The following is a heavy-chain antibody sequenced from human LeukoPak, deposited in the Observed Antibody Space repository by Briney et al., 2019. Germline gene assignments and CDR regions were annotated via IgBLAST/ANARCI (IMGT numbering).Heavy chain of an antibody. CDR1: GFTFSSYA. V-gene: IGHV3-30-3*01. J-gene: IGHJ4*02. CDR2: ISYDGSNK. D-gene: IGHD7-27*01. Sequence: GGSLRLSCAASGFTFSSYAMHWVRQAPGKGLEWVAVISYDGSNKYYADSVKGRFTISRDNSKNTLYLQMNSLRAEDMAVYYCARDSFSGWGFDYWGQGTLVTVSS. CDR3: ARDSFSGWGFDY.